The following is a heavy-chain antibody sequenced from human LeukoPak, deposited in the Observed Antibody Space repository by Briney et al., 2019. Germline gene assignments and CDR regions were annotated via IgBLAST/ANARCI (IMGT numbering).Heavy chain of an antibody. CDR1: GFTFSSYG. J-gene: IGHJ4*02. Sequence: GGSLRLSCAASGFTFSSYGMHWVRQAPGKGLEWVAFIRYDGSNKYYADSVKGRFTISRDNSKNTLYLQMNSLRAEDTAVYYCARPVVSAAIAPFDYWGQGILVTVSS. V-gene: IGHV3-30*02. D-gene: IGHD2-2*02. CDR2: IRYDGSNK. CDR3: ARPVVSAAIAPFDY.